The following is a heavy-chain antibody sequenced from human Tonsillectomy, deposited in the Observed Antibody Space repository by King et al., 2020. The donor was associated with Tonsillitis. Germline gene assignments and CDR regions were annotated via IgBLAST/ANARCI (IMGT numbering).Heavy chain of an antibody. CDR1: GFTFRSFG. Sequence: VQLVESGGGVVQPGGSLRLSCAASGFTFRSFGMHWVRQTPDKGLEWLAVLSYVGDHTFYADSVKGRFTISRDNSENTLYLQMDSLRAEDTAVYYCAKSRPGSSWYGGDYWGQGTLVTVSS. CDR3: AKSRPGSSWYGGDY. CDR2: LSYVGDHT. V-gene: IGHV3-30*18. J-gene: IGHJ4*02. D-gene: IGHD6-19*01.